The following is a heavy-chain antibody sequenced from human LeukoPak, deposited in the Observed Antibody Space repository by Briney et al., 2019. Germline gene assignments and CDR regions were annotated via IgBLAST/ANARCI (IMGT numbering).Heavy chain of an antibody. V-gene: IGHV4-34*01. D-gene: IGHD4-4*01. J-gene: IGHJ4*02. Sequence: QPSETLSLTCAVSGGSFSGYYWTWIRQPPGKGLEWIGEINHSGSTNYNPSLKSRVTISVDTSKNQFSLKLSSVTAADTAVYYCARLLLTTLPFDYWGQGTLVTVSS. CDR1: GGSFSGYY. CDR2: INHSGST. CDR3: ARLLLTTLPFDY.